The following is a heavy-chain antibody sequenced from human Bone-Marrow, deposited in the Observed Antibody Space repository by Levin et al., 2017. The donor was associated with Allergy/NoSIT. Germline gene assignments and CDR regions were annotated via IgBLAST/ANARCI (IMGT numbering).Heavy chain of an antibody. CDR2: IYPGDSDT. D-gene: IGHD2-15*01. V-gene: IGHV5-51*01. Sequence: GESLKISCKASGYKFTSYWIGWVRQMPGKGLEWMGIIYPGDSDTRYSPSFQGQVTISADKSTSTDYLQWSSLKASDTAIYFCARRLGSGGSPDYWGQGTLVTVSS. CDR1: GYKFTSYW. J-gene: IGHJ4*02. CDR3: ARRLGSGGSPDY.